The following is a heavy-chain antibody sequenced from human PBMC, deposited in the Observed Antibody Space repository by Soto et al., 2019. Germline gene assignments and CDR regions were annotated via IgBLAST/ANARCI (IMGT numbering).Heavy chain of an antibody. V-gene: IGHV3-9*01. CDR2: ISWNSGSI. CDR3: ARDEVGATPFYYYYYGMDV. D-gene: IGHD1-26*01. J-gene: IGHJ6*02. Sequence: SLRLSCAASGFTFDDYAMHWVRQAPGKGLEWVSGISWNSGSIGYADSVKGRFTISRDNSKNTLYLQMNSLRAEDTAVYYCARDEVGATPFYYYYYGMDVWGQGTTVTVSS. CDR1: GFTFDDYA.